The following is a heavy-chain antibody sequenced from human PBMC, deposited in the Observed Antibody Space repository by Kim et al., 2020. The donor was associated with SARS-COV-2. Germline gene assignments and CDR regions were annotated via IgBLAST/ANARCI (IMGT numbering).Heavy chain of an antibody. D-gene: IGHD1-26*01. Sequence: GGSLRLSCAGSGFIFDDYAMHWVRQAPGRGLKWVSGISWDSNTVGYVDSVKGRFTISRDNAKRFLFLQMNSRRTEDTALYYCVNGAKGTFDYWGRGTLVTVSS. CDR3: VNGAKGTFDY. V-gene: IGHV3-9*01. CDR1: GFIFDDYA. CDR2: ISWDSNTV. J-gene: IGHJ4*02.